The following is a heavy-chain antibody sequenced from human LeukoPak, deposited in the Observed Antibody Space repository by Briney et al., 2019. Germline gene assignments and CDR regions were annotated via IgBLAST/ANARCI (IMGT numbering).Heavy chain of an antibody. Sequence: SETLSLTCAVYGGSFSGYYWSWIRQPPGKGLEWIGEINHSGSTNYNPSLKSRVTISVDASKNQFSLKLSSVTAADTAVYYCARDPGGTGTSDFDFWGQGTLVTVSS. CDR2: INHSGST. D-gene: IGHD1-7*01. CDR3: ARDPGGTGTSDFDF. V-gene: IGHV4-34*01. CDR1: GGSFSGYY. J-gene: IGHJ4*02.